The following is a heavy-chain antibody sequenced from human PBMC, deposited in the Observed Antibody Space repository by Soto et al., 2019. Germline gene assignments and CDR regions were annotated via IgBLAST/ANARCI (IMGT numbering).Heavy chain of an antibody. V-gene: IGHV1-18*01. Sequence: ASVKVSCKASGYTFTSYGISWVRQAPGQGLEWMGWISAYNGNTNYAQKLQGRVTMTTDTSTSTAYMELRSLRSDDTAVYYCARDSAVYSGWYGTDMDVWGQGTTVTVSS. CDR1: GYTFTSYG. D-gene: IGHD6-19*01. J-gene: IGHJ6*02. CDR2: ISAYNGNT. CDR3: ARDSAVYSGWYGTDMDV.